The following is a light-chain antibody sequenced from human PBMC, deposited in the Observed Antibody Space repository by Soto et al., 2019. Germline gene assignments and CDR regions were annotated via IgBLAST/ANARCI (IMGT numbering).Light chain of an antibody. CDR3: HQRQSWPRT. CDR1: QYINTR. CDR2: QTS. V-gene: IGKV3-11*01. J-gene: IGKJ1*01. Sequence: ENVLTQSPVTLSLSPGERATLSCRASQYINTRLAWYQHRPGQSPRLLIYQTSLRAAGIPARFSASGSGTDFTLTISDVQPEDFALYYCHQRQSWPRTFGQGTKVDIK.